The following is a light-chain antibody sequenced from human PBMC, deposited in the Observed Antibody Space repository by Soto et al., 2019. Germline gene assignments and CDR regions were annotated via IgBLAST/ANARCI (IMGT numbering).Light chain of an antibody. CDR1: SSDVGGYDS. Sequence: QLVLTQPASVSGSPGQSITISCTGTSSDVGGYDSVSWYQQHPGKAPKLMIYDVNKRPSGVSNRFSGSKSGNTASLTISGLQTEDEADYYCSSYTSRSTLVFGGGTKLTVL. V-gene: IGLV2-14*01. J-gene: IGLJ2*01. CDR2: DVN. CDR3: SSYTSRSTLV.